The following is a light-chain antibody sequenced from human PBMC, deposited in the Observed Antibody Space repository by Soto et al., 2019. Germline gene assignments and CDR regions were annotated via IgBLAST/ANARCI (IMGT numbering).Light chain of an antibody. CDR3: QQYNSYQWT. V-gene: IGKV1-33*01. CDR1: QNINNY. CDR2: DAS. J-gene: IGKJ1*01. Sequence: DIQMTQSPSSLSASVGDRVTITCQASQNINNYLNWYQQKPGRAPKLLIYDASNLEAGVPSRFRGSGSGTDFTFTINSLQPEDIATYYCQQYNSYQWTFGQGTKVDIK.